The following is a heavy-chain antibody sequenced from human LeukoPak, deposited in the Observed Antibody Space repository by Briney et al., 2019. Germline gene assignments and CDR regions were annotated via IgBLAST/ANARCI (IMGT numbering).Heavy chain of an antibody. D-gene: IGHD2-15*01. V-gene: IGHV5-51*01. CDR2: IYPGDSDT. CDR3: ARHNPRYCSGGSCYPLALDY. J-gene: IGHJ4*02. Sequence: GESLKISCKGSGYSFTSYWIGWVRQMPGKGLEWMGIIYPGDSDTRYSPSFQGQVTISADKSISTAYLQWSSLKASDTAMYYCARHNPRYCSGGSCYPLALDYWGQGTLVTVSS. CDR1: GYSFTSYW.